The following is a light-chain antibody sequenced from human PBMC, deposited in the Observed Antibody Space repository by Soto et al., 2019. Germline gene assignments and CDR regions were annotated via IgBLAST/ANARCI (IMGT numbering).Light chain of an antibody. V-gene: IGLV2-14*01. J-gene: IGLJ3*02. CDR1: SGDVGGSNS. Sequence: QSVLTQPASVSGSPGQSITISCTGTSGDVGGSNSVSLYQHHPGKAPKLMIYDVNNRPSGVSNRFSGSKSGNTASLTISGLQPDDEADYYCSSYTSVSTLVLGGWTKGTVL. CDR3: SSYTSVSTLV. CDR2: DVN.